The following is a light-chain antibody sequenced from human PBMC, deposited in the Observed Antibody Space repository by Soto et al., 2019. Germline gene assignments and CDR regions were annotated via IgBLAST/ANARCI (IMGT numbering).Light chain of an antibody. J-gene: IGKJ3*01. CDR2: DAS. CDR1: QSISSW. Sequence: DIQMTQSPSTLSASVGDRVTITCRASQSISSWLAWYQQKPGKAPKLLIYDASSLESGVPSRFSGSGSGTEFTITISSVQPDDFATYYCQQYNSYSLTFGPGTKVDIK. CDR3: QQYNSYSLT. V-gene: IGKV1-5*01.